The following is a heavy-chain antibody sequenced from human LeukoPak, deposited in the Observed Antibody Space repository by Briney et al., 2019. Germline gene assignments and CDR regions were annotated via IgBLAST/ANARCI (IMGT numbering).Heavy chain of an antibody. CDR1: GDSISSDGHY. J-gene: IGHJ6*03. Sequence: SETLSLTCGVSGDSISSDGHYWSWIRQPPGKGLEWIGYIYYSGSTNYNPSLKSRVTISVDTSKNQFSLKLSSVTAADTAVYYCARVGSSWDRFYYYYYMDVWGKGTTVTISS. V-gene: IGHV4-61*08. CDR2: IYYSGST. D-gene: IGHD6-13*01. CDR3: ARVGSSWDRFYYYYYMDV.